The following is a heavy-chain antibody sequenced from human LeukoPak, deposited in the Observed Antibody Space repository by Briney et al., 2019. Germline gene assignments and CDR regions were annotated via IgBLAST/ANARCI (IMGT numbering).Heavy chain of an antibody. CDR3: ARAEVVGAHLRSGYFQH. D-gene: IGHD1-26*01. Sequence: SETLSLTCTVSGGSISSYYWSWIRQPPGKGLEWIGYVYYSGSTNYNPSLKSRVTISVDKSKNQFSLNVSSVTAADTAVYYCARAEVVGAHLRSGYFQHWGQGTLVIVSS. CDR2: VYYSGST. V-gene: IGHV4-59*12. CDR1: GGSISSYY. J-gene: IGHJ1*01.